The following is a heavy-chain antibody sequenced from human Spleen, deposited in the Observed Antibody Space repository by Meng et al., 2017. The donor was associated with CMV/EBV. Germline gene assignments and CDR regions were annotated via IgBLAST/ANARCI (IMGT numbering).Heavy chain of an antibody. CDR2: ISYGGFT. V-gene: IGHV4-31*02. CDR1: GAPISSGVFY. CDR3: ARARGQSGTGFFDY. J-gene: IGHJ4*02. Sequence: SGAPISSGVFYWSRIHQHPGKGLEWIGYISYGGFTYYDPSLRSRITISVDTSKNQFSLNLSSVTAADTAVYYCARARGQSGTGFFDYWGQGTLVTVSS. D-gene: IGHD2-8*02.